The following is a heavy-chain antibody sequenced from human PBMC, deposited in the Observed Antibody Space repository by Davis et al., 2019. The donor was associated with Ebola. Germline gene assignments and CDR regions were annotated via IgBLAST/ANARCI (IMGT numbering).Heavy chain of an antibody. J-gene: IGHJ3*02. Sequence: ASVQVSCNASGYTFTGYYMHWLRQAPGQGLEWMGWINPNSGGTNYAQKFPGRVTMTRDTSISTAYMELSRLRSDDTAVYYCARDAGYCSSTSFYTNAFDIWGQGTMVTVSS. CDR1: GYTFTGYY. CDR2: INPNSGGT. CDR3: ARDAGYCSSTSFYTNAFDI. D-gene: IGHD2-2*02. V-gene: IGHV1-2*02.